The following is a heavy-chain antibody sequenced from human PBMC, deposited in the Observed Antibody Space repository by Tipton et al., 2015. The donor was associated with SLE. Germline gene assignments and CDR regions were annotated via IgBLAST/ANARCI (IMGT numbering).Heavy chain of an antibody. CDR3: ARDESSDSGGYYDY. CDR2: IHYTGVT. CDR1: GDSINTHY. D-gene: IGHD3-22*01. J-gene: IGHJ4*02. Sequence: TLSLTCTVSGDSINTHYWSWIRQSPGRGLEWIGYIHYTGVTDYNPSLRSRVTISADTSKNQFSLKLRSVTAADTAVYYCARDESSDSGGYYDYWGQGTLVTVSS. V-gene: IGHV4-59*11.